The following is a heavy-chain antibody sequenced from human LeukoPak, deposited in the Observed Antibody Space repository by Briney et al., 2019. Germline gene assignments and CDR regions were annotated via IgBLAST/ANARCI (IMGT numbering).Heavy chain of an antibody. V-gene: IGHV4-34*01. CDR3: ARGRSGWLAFDY. CDR2: NNESGRT. Sequence: SETLSLTCAVYGGSFSGYYWSWIRQSPGKGLEWIGENNESGRTNYNPSLKSRVTISVDTSKNQFSLKLSSVTAADTAVYYCARGRSGWLAFDYWGQGILVTVSS. CDR1: GGSFSGYY. D-gene: IGHD6-19*01. J-gene: IGHJ4*02.